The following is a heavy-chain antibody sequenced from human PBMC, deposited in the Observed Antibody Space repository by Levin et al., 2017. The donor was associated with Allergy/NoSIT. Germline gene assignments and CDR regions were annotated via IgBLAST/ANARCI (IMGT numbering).Heavy chain of an antibody. D-gene: IGHD3-16*01. CDR2: IYYTGST. Sequence: TSETLSLTCTVSGGSINNYYWSWIRQPPGKGLEWIGYIYYTGSTKYNPSLKSRVTISLDTSKDQFSLKLTSVTAADTAVYYCARHGGGLKWITYYFEYWGQGTLVTVSS. V-gene: IGHV4-59*01. CDR3: ARHGGGLKWITYYFEY. J-gene: IGHJ4*02. CDR1: GGSINNYY.